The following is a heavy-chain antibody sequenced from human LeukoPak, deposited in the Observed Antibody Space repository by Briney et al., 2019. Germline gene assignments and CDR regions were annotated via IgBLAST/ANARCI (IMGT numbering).Heavy chain of an antibody. Sequence: GGSLRLSCGASGFSFNVYSMSWVRQAPGKGLEWIAYITSSGRTIHYADSVKGRSTISRDNAKNSLYLQMNSLRVEDTAVYYCARGWGERGKCRGGTCNNPQFDYWGRGTLVTVSS. J-gene: IGHJ4*02. D-gene: IGHD2-15*01. CDR1: GFSFNVYS. CDR3: ARGWGERGKCRGGTCNNPQFDY. V-gene: IGHV3-48*04. CDR2: ITSSGRTI.